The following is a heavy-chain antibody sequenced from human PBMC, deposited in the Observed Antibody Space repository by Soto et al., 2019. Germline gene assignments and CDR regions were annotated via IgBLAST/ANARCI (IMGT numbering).Heavy chain of an antibody. CDR1: GFTFSSFE. V-gene: IGHV3-48*03. D-gene: IGHD6-6*01. CDR3: ARDITGSAARRPTFYY. J-gene: IGHJ4*02. Sequence: EVQLAESGGGLAQPGGSLRLSCVGSGFTFSSFEMNWVRQTPGKGLEWLSYIGRSGETIYYADSVKGPFTISRDNPKSSLFLHMNGLRDEDTGIYYCARDITGSAARRPTFYYWGRGTLVTVSS. CDR2: IGRSGETI.